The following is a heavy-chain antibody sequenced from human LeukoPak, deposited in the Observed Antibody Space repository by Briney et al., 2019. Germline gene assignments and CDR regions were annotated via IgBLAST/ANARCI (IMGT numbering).Heavy chain of an antibody. CDR1: GFTFGDYA. J-gene: IGHJ4*02. Sequence: GGSLRLSCTASGFTFGDYAMSWFRQAPGKGLEGVGFIRSKAYGGTTEYAASVKGRFTISRDDSKSIAYLQMNSLKTEDTAVYYCTREKEMATINFDYWGQGTLVTVSS. CDR3: TREKEMATINFDY. CDR2: IRSKAYGGTT. D-gene: IGHD5-24*01. V-gene: IGHV3-49*03.